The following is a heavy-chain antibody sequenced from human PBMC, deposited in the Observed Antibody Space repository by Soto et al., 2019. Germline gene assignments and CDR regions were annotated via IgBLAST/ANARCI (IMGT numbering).Heavy chain of an antibody. D-gene: IGHD5-12*01. V-gene: IGHV3-21*01. CDR3: ARGTHGYNFPDY. J-gene: IGHJ4*02. CDR2: ISGSSTYI. Sequence: GGSLRLSCAASGFTFSSYSMNWVRQAPGKGLEWVSSISGSSTYIDHADSVKGRFTISRDNAKNSLYLQMNSLRAGDTAVYYCARGTHGYNFPDYWGQGTLVTVSS. CDR1: GFTFSSYS.